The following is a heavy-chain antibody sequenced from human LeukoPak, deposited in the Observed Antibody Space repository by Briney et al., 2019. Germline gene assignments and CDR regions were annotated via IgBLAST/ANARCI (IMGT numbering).Heavy chain of an antibody. V-gene: IGHV1-69*13. D-gene: IGHD1-26*01. Sequence: SVKVSCKASGGTFSSYAISWVRQATGQGLEWMGGIIPIFGTANYAQKFQGRVTITADESTSTAYMELSSLRSEDTAVYYCARTHIVGAYRLDYWGQGTLVTVSS. CDR1: GGTFSSYA. CDR2: IIPIFGTA. J-gene: IGHJ4*02. CDR3: ARTHIVGAYRLDY.